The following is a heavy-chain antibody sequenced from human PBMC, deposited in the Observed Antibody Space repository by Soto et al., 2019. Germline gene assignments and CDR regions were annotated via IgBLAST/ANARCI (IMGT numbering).Heavy chain of an antibody. Sequence: GESLKISCKGSGYSFTSYWIGWVRQMPGKGLEWMGIIYPGDSDTRYSPSFQGQVTISADKSISTAYLQWSSLKASDTAMYYCARLLSFSSGWPYFDYWGQGTLVTVSS. V-gene: IGHV5-51*01. D-gene: IGHD6-19*01. CDR3: ARLLSFSSGWPYFDY. CDR1: GYSFTSYW. CDR2: IYPGDSDT. J-gene: IGHJ4*02.